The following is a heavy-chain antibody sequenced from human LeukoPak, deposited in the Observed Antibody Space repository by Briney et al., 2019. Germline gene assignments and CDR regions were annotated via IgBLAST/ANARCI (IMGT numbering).Heavy chain of an antibody. CDR3: ARGLGDGDLDY. Sequence: GGSLRLSCAASGFTFISDGMHWGRQGPGKGLEWVAVIWYDGSNKYYADSVKGRFTISRDNSKNTLYIQMNSLRAEDTDVSYCARGLGDGDLDYWGQGTLVTVSS. V-gene: IGHV3-33*01. D-gene: IGHD4-17*01. CDR2: IWYDGSNK. CDR1: GFTFISDG. J-gene: IGHJ4*02.